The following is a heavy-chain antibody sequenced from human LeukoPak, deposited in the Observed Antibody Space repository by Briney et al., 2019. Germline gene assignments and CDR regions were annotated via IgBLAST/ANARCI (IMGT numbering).Heavy chain of an antibody. CDR3: AKVSGYSSSWYRQGWDY. Sequence: GGSLRLSCAASGFTFSSYAMSWVRQAPGKGLVWVSAISGSGGGTYYADSVKGRFTISRDNSKNTLYLQMNSLRAEDTAVYYCAKVSGYSSSWYRQGWDYWGQGTLVTVSS. CDR2: ISGSGGGT. V-gene: IGHV3-23*01. CDR1: GFTFSSYA. J-gene: IGHJ4*02. D-gene: IGHD6-13*01.